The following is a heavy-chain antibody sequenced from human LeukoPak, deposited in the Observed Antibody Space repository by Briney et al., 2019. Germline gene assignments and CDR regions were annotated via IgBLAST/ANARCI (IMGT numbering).Heavy chain of an antibody. Sequence: GGSLRLSCAASGFTFSSYDMHWVRQATGKGLEWVSAIGTAGDTYYPDSVKGRFTISRENAKNSLYLQMNSLRAGDTAVYYCARDASAAGTSGFDYWGQGTLVTVSS. CDR3: ARDASAAGTSGFDY. V-gene: IGHV3-13*01. CDR2: IGTAGDT. D-gene: IGHD6-13*01. J-gene: IGHJ4*02. CDR1: GFTFSSYD.